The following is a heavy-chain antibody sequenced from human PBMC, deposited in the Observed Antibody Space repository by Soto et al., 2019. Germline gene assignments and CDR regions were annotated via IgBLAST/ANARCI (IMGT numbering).Heavy chain of an antibody. J-gene: IGHJ6*03. CDR2: ISWNSGSI. CDR3: AGAPYYYYYMDV. Sequence: PGGSLRLSCAASGFTFDDYAMHWVRQAPGKGLEWVSGISWNSGSIGYADSVKGRFTISRDNAKNSLYLQMNSLRAEDTALYYCAGAPYYYYYMDVWGKGTTVTVSS. CDR1: GFTFDDYA. V-gene: IGHV3-9*01.